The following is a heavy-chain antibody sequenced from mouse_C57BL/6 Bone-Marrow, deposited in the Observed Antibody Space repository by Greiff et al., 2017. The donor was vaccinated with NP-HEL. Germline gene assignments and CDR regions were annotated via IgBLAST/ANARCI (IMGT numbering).Heavy chain of an antibody. CDR3: ARLGDSSAY. CDR1: GYTFTDYY. Sequence: VQLQQSGPVLVKPGASVKMSCKASGYTFTDYYMNWVKQSHGKSLEWIGVINPYNGGTSYNQKFKGKATLTVDKSSSTAYMELNSLTSEDSAVYYCARLGDSSAYWGQGTSVTVSS. J-gene: IGHJ4*01. V-gene: IGHV1-19*01. CDR2: INPYNGGT. D-gene: IGHD3-2*02.